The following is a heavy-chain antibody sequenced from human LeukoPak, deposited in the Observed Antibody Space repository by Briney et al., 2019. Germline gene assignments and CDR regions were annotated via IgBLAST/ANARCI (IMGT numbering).Heavy chain of an antibody. CDR1: GYTFTSYG. J-gene: IGHJ4*02. Sequence: ASVNVSCKASGYTFTSYGISWVRQAPGQGLEWMGWISAYNGNTNYAQKLQGRVTMTTDTSTSTAYMELRSLRSDDTAVDYCARDLCSSTSCHGVDYWGQGTPVTVSS. D-gene: IGHD2-2*01. V-gene: IGHV1-18*04. CDR3: ARDLCSSTSCHGVDY. CDR2: ISAYNGNT.